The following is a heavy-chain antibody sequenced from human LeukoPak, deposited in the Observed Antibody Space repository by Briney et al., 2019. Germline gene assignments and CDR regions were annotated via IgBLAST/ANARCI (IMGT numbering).Heavy chain of an antibody. CDR3: ARGPGSSWYLPRFDP. CDR1: GGTFSSYA. D-gene: IGHD6-13*01. J-gene: IGHJ5*02. V-gene: IGHV1-69*06. CDR2: IIPIFGTA. Sequence: ASVKVSCKASGGTFSSYAISWVRQAPGQGLEWMGGIIPIFGTANYAQKFQGRVTITADKSTSTAYMELSSLRSEDTAVYYCARGPGSSWYLPRFDPWGQGTLVTVSS.